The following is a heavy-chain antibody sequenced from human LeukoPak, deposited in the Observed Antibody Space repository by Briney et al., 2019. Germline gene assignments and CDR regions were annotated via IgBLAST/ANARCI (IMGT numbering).Heavy chain of an antibody. D-gene: IGHD3-10*01. CDR2: ISGSGGST. CDR1: GFTFSSYA. V-gene: IGHV3-23*01. Sequence: PGGSLRLSCAASGFTFSSYAMSWVRQAPGKGLEWVSAISGSGGSTYYADSVKGRFTISRDNSKNTLYLQMNSPRAEDTAVYYCAKSPLGSFGEFDYWGQGTLVTVSS. CDR3: AKSPLGSFGEFDY. J-gene: IGHJ4*02.